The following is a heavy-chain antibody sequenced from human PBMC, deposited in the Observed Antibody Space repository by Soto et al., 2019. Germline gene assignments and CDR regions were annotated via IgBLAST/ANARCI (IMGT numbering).Heavy chain of an antibody. CDR3: ASAPTTVVTPYYFDY. V-gene: IGHV3-30-3*01. CDR1: GFTFSSYA. D-gene: IGHD4-17*01. J-gene: IGHJ4*02. Sequence: QVQLVESGGGVVQPGRSLRLSCAASGFTFSSYAMHWVRQAPGKGLEWVAVISSDGSNKYYADSVKGRFTISRDNSKNTLYLQMNSLRSEDTAVYYCASAPTTVVTPYYFDYWGQGTLVTVSS. CDR2: ISSDGSNK.